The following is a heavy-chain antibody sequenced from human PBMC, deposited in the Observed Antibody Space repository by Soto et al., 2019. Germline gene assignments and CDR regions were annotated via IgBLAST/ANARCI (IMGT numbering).Heavy chain of an antibody. CDR1: RGCINSSGYS. J-gene: IGHJ6*02. V-gene: IGHV4-39*07. Sequence: SRTPSLTCTVPRGCINSSGYSCGWIRQPPGKGLEWIGSIYYSGSTYYNPSLKSRVTISVDTSKNQFSLKLSSVTAADTAVYSCATGGGRFHYGMDVWGQGTTVT. CDR3: ATGGGRFHYGMDV. CDR2: IYYSGST. D-gene: IGHD3-10*01.